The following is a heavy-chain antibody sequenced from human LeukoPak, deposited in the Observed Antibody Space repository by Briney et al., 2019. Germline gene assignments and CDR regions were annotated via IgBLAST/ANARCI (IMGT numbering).Heavy chain of an antibody. J-gene: IGHJ5*02. D-gene: IGHD2-2*02. CDR1: GGSISSSSYY. Sequence: SETLSLTCTVSGGSISSSSYYWGWIRQPPGKELEWIGSIYYSGSTYYNPSLKSRVTISVDTSKNQFSLKLSSVTAADTAVYYCARHVTDIVVVPAAIGFDPWGQGTLVTVSS. V-gene: IGHV4-39*01. CDR3: ARHVTDIVVVPAAIGFDP. CDR2: IYYSGST.